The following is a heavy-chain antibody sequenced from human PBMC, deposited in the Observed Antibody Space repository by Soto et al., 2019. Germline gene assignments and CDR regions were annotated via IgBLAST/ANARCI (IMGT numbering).Heavy chain of an antibody. CDR3: ARDALVVVEAATGVYYYYYMDV. J-gene: IGHJ6*03. D-gene: IGHD2-15*01. V-gene: IGHV3-21*01. Sequence: PGGSLRLSCAASGFTFSSYSMNWVRQAPGKGLEWVSSISSSSSYIYYADSVKGRFTISRDNAKNSLYLQMNSLRAEDTAVYYCARDALVVVEAATGVYYYYYMDVWGKGTTVTVSS. CDR2: ISSSSSYI. CDR1: GFTFSSYS.